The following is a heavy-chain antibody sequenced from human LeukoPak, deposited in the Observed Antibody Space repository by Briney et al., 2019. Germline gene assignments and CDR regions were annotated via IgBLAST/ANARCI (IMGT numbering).Heavy chain of an antibody. CDR3: ARNDDSSGYYPSNFQH. Sequence: SVKVSCKASGGTFSSYAIGWVRQAPGQGLEWMGRIIPIFGTANYAQKFQGRVTITTDESTSTAYMELSSLRSEDTAVYYCARNDDSSGYYPSNFQHWGQGTLVTVSS. CDR1: GGTFSSYA. J-gene: IGHJ1*01. D-gene: IGHD3-22*01. V-gene: IGHV1-69*05. CDR2: IIPIFGTA.